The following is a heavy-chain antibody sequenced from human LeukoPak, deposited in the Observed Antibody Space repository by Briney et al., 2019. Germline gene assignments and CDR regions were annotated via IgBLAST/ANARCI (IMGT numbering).Heavy chain of an antibody. D-gene: IGHD4-17*01. Sequence: GGSLRLSCDASGFTFTTYSMTWVRQAPGKGLEWVSIISSGSSAIFSADALKGRFTISRDDAKNLLYLDMNSLRVEDTAVYYCARGHTAVTRHFDFWGQGTLVTVSS. CDR1: GFTFTTYS. CDR3: ARGHTAVTRHFDF. J-gene: IGHJ4*02. CDR2: ISSGSSAI. V-gene: IGHV3-21*01.